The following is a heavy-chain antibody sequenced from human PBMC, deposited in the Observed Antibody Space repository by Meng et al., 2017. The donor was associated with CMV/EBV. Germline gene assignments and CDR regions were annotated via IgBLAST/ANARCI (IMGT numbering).Heavy chain of an antibody. CDR2: MNWNGDGT. V-gene: IGHV3-20*04. CDR1: GFAFREHG. CDR3: TRAAYYDFWSGYQNQADAFDI. Sequence: GESLKTPCAASGFAFREHGMTWGRQAPGKGLEWGAGMNWNGDGTGYADSVKGRFTISRDNAKNSLYLQMNSLRAEDTAVYYCTRAAYYDFWSGYQNQADAFDIWGQGTVVTVSS. J-gene: IGHJ3*02. D-gene: IGHD3-3*01.